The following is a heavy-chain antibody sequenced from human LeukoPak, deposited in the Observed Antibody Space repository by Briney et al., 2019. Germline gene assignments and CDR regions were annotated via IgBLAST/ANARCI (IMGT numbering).Heavy chain of an antibody. D-gene: IGHD6-19*01. CDR2: ISGSGGST. V-gene: IGHV3-23*01. CDR3: AKDLWRIAVALFDY. J-gene: IGHJ4*02. CDR1: GFTFSSYA. Sequence: GGSLRLSCAASGFTFSSYAMSWVRQAPGKGLEWVSAISGSGGSTYYADFVKGRFTIFRDNSKNTLYLQMNSLRAEDTAVYYCAKDLWRIAVALFDYWGQGTLVTVSS.